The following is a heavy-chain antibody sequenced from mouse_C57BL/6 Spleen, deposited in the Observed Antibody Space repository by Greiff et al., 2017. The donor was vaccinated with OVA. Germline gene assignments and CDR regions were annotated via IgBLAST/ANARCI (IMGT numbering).Heavy chain of an antibody. Sequence: EVMLVESGGDLVKPGGSLKLSCAASGFTLSSYGMSWVRQTPDKRLEWVATISSGGSYTYYPDSVKGRFTISRDNAKNTLYLQMSSLKSEDTAMYYCATIYYGHGAWFAYWGQGTLVTVSA. CDR2: ISSGGSYT. J-gene: IGHJ3*01. D-gene: IGHD2-2*01. CDR1: GFTLSSYG. V-gene: IGHV5-6*02. CDR3: ATIYYGHGAWFAY.